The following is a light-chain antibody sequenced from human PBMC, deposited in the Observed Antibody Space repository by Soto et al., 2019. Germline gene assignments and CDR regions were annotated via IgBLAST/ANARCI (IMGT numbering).Light chain of an antibody. CDR3: QQSYSTPLG. J-gene: IGKJ1*01. CDR2: DAS. CDR1: QDISNY. V-gene: IGKV1-39*01. Sequence: DIQMTQSPSSLSASVGDRVTITCQASQDISNYLNWYQQKPGKAPKLLIYDASNLESGVPSRFSGSGSGTDFTLTISSLQPEDFATYYCQQSYSTPLGFGQGTKVDIK.